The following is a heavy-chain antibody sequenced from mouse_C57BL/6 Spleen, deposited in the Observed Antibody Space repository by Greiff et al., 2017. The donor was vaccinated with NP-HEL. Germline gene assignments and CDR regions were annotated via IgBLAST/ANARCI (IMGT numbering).Heavy chain of an antibody. D-gene: IGHD2-5*01. CDR1: GYTFTDYY. V-gene: IGHV1-76*01. CDR3: ARVAYYSNYGWFAY. CDR2: IYPGSGNT. Sequence: VQLQQSGAELVRPGASVKLSCKASGYTFTDYYINWVKQRPGQGLEWIARIYPGSGNTYYNEKFKGKATMTAEKSSSTAYMQRSSRTSEDSAVYFCARVAYYSNYGWFAYWGQGTLVTVSA. J-gene: IGHJ3*01.